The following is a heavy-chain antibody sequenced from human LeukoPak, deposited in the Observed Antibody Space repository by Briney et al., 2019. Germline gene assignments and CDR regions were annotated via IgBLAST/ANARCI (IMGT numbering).Heavy chain of an antibody. CDR1: GYSISSGYY. CDR3: ASGITGTNNWFDP. J-gene: IGHJ5*02. Sequence: SETLSLTCTVSGYSISSGYYWGWIRPPPGKGLEWIGSIYHSGSTYYNPSLKSRVTISVDTSKNQFSLKLSSVTAADTAVYYCASGITGTNNWFDPWGQGTVVTVSS. CDR2: IYHSGST. D-gene: IGHD1-20*01. V-gene: IGHV4-38-2*02.